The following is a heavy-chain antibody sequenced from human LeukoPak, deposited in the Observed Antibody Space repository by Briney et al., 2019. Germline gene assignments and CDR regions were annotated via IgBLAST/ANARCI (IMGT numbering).Heavy chain of an antibody. V-gene: IGHV3-23*01. CDR2: VTSGGGGT. J-gene: IGHJ4*01. D-gene: IGHD2-8*01. CDR1: GFSFSSYA. CDR3: GSDPNGDYVGALGY. Sequence: SGGSLRLSCEASGFSFSSYAFAWVRQGPGKGLEWVAAVTSGGGGTHFADSVKGRFTISRDNTKNTMHLQMNSLRVDDTAMYFCGSDPNGDYVGALGYWGRGALVTVSS.